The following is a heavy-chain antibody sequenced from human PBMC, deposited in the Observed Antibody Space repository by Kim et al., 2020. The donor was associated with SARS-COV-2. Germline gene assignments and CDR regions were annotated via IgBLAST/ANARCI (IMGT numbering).Heavy chain of an antibody. CDR1: GYTFTSYG. D-gene: IGHD3-3*01. Sequence: ASVKVSCKASGYTFTSYGISWVRQAPGQGLEWMGWISAYNGNTNYAQKLQGRVTMTTDTSTSTAYMELRSLRSDDTAVYYGARDRRITIFGVVTHGYYYYYMDVWGKGTTVTVSS. CDR2: ISAYNGNT. V-gene: IGHV1-18*01. J-gene: IGHJ6*03. CDR3: ARDRRITIFGVVTHGYYYYYMDV.